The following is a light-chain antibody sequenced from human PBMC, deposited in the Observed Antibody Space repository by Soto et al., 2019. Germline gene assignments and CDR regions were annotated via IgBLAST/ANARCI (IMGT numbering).Light chain of an antibody. J-gene: IGKJ4*01. CDR1: QSISSY. CDR2: AAS. V-gene: IGKV1-39*01. Sequence: DIQMTQSPSSLSASVGDRVTITCRASQSISSYLNWYQQKPGKAPKLLIYAASSLQSGVPSRFSGSGSGTDFTITISSLQPEDFATYYCQQRYSTPQVTFGGGTKVEIK. CDR3: QQRYSTPQVT.